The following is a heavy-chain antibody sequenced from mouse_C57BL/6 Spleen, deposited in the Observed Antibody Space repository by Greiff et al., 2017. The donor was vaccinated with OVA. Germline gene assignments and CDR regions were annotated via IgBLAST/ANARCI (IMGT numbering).Heavy chain of an antibody. V-gene: IGHV1-69*01. Sequence: QVQLQQPGAELVKPGASVKLSCKASGYTFTSYWMHWVKQRPGQGLEWIGEIDPSDSYTNYNQKFKGKSTLTVDKSSSTAYMQLSSLTSEDSAVYYCARSTTVYAMDYWGQGTSVTVSS. CDR2: IDPSDSYT. CDR3: ARSTTVYAMDY. D-gene: IGHD1-1*01. J-gene: IGHJ4*01. CDR1: GYTFTSYW.